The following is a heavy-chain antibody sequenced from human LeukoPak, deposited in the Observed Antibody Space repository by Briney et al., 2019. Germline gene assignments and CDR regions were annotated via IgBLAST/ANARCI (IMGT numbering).Heavy chain of an antibody. CDR1: GYTFTSYD. Sequence: ASVTVSCKASGYTFTSYDINWVRQAPGQGLEWMGWMNPNSGNTGYAQKFQGRVTMTRNTSISTAYMELSSLRSEDTAVYYCARGRVRDGYNYHYWGQGTLVTVSS. J-gene: IGHJ4*02. D-gene: IGHD5-24*01. CDR2: MNPNSGNT. CDR3: ARGRVRDGYNYHY. V-gene: IGHV1-8*01.